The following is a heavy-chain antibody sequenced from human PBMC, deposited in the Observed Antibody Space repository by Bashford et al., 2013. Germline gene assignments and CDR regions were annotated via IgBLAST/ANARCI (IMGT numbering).Heavy chain of an antibody. Sequence: SETLSLTCTVDVGPSIVPTGAGSASPQEGTGVDWETRHGGATNYNPSLKSRVTISVDTSKNQFSLSLSSVTAADTAVYYCAKAPFYYDSGSTVYWGQGTRVTVSS. D-gene: IGHD3-10*01. CDR2: TRHGGAT. V-gene: IGHV4-34*01. CDR3: AKAPFYYDSGSTVY. J-gene: IGHJ4*02. CDR1: VGPSIVPT.